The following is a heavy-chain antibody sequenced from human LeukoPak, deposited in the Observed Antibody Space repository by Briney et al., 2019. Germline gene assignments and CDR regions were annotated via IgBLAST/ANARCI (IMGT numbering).Heavy chain of an antibody. V-gene: IGHV3-48*02. J-gene: IGHJ5*02. CDR3: ARGNYGSGSYLP. CDR2: ISSSGGAI. CDR1: GFTFSSFG. D-gene: IGHD3-10*01. Sequence: PGGSLRLSCAASGFTFSSFGMNWVRQAPGKGLEWVSFISSSGGAIYYAGPVKGRFTISRDNAKNSLYLQMNSLTDEDTAVYYCARGNYGSGSYLPWGQGTLVTVSS.